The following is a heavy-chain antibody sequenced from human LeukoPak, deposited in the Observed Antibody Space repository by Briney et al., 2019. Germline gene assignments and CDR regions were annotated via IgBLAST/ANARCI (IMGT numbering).Heavy chain of an antibody. Sequence: ASVEVSCKASGYTITNYGVSWVRQAPGQGLEWMGWIGTYTGNTNYVKKFQGRVTMTRDTSTSTAYMELKSLRSDDTAVYYCARDGGSGLTYGGISHYWGQGTLVTVSS. CDR3: ARDGGSGLTYGGISHY. CDR1: GYTITNYG. D-gene: IGHD4-23*01. V-gene: IGHV1-18*01. CDR2: IGTYTGNT. J-gene: IGHJ4*02.